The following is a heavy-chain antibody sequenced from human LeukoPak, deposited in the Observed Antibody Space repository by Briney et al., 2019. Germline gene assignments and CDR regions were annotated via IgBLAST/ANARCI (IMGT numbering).Heavy chain of an antibody. CDR2: INGGGDAT. D-gene: IGHD6-13*01. Sequence: GGSLRLSCATSGFTFNNNAMSWVRQAPGKGLEWVSAINGGGDATEYADSVKGRFTISRDNSKNTLYLQMNSLRAEDTAVYYCARPPYSSSWDPGWFDPWGQGTLITVSS. J-gene: IGHJ5*02. CDR3: ARPPYSSSWDPGWFDP. V-gene: IGHV3-23*01. CDR1: GFTFNNNA.